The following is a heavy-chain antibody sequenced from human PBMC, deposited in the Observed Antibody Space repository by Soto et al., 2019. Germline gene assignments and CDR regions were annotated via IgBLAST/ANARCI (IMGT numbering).Heavy chain of an antibody. Sequence: EMQLLESGGGLVQPGGSLRLSCVASGFPFSSYAMSWVRQTPGKGLEWVSGISGSGGRTDYAASVKGRFTISRDNSNNTLALQMHILSVEETAGYCWAKGVYYSLFDIWGHGTIVTVSA. CDR1: GFPFSSYA. V-gene: IGHV3-23*01. CDR3: AKGVYYSLFDI. CDR2: ISGSGGRT. D-gene: IGHD2-8*01. J-gene: IGHJ3*02.